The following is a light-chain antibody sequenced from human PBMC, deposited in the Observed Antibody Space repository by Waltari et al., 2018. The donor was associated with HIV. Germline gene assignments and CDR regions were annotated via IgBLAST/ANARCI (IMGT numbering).Light chain of an antibody. CDR3: SSYAGSNNLL. V-gene: IGLV2-8*01. CDR1: SSDVGGYNY. Sequence: QSALTQPPSASASPGQSVTISCTGTSSDVGGYNYVSWYQQHPGKAPKLMIYEVSKRPSGVPDRFSGSKSGNTASLTVSGLQAEDEADYYCSSYAGSNNLLFGGGTKLTVL. J-gene: IGLJ2*01. CDR2: EVS.